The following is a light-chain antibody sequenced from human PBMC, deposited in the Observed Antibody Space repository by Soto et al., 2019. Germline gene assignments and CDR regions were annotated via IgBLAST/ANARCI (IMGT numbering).Light chain of an antibody. Sequence: EIVMTQSPPTLSVVPGERATHSCRASQSVSSNLAWYQQKPGQAPRLLIYDASNRATGIPARFSGSGSGTDFTLTIRSLEPEDFAIYYCQQRANWPLTTFGHGTRLEIK. CDR3: QQRANWPLTT. CDR2: DAS. J-gene: IGKJ5*01. CDR1: QSVSSN. V-gene: IGKV3-11*01.